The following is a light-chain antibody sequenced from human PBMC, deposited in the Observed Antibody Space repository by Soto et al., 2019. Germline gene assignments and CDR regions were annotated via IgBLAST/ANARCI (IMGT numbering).Light chain of an antibody. Sequence: DIQMTQSPSSLSASVGDRVTITCRASQGIRNGLGWYQQKPGKAPKRLIYAASSLQGGVPSRFSGSGSGTEFTLTISSLQPEDFAPYYCLQHNSFPLTVGGGTKVEIK. CDR1: QGIRNG. CDR2: AAS. J-gene: IGKJ4*01. V-gene: IGKV1-17*01. CDR3: LQHNSFPLT.